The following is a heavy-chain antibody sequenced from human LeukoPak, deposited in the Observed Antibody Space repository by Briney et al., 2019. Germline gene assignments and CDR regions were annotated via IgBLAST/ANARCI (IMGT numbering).Heavy chain of an antibody. V-gene: IGHV3-20*04. CDR1: GFTFDDYG. Sequence: TGGSLRLSCAASGFTFDDYGMSWVRQAPGKGLEWVSGINWNGGSTGYADSVKGRFTISRDNAKNSLYLQMNSLRAEDTALYYCARGLGYCSSTSCFPGDYWGQGTLVTVSS. D-gene: IGHD2-2*01. CDR3: ARGLGYCSSTSCFPGDY. J-gene: IGHJ4*02. CDR2: INWNGGST.